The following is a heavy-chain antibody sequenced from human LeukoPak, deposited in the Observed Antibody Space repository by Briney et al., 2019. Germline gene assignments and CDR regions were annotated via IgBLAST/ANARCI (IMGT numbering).Heavy chain of an antibody. J-gene: IGHJ4*02. V-gene: IGHV3-30*04. CDR2: ISSDGSKK. D-gene: IGHD6-13*01. CDR1: GFTFSSYE. CDR3: ARQEAAGSKFDY. Sequence: PGGSLRLSCAASGFTFSSYEMNWVRQAPGRGLEWVAVISSDGSKKDYADSVKGRFTISRDNSRNTLYLQMNSLRAEDTAVYYCARQEAAGSKFDYWGQGTLVTVSS.